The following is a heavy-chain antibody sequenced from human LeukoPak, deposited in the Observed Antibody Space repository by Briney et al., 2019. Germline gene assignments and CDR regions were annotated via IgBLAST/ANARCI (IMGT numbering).Heavy chain of an antibody. CDR1: GGSIRSYY. CDR2: IHTSGST. Sequence: SETLSLTCTVSGGSIRSYYWSWIRHPAGKGLEWVGRIHTSGSTNYNPSLKSRVNMSVDTSKNQCSLKLSSVTASDTAVYYCARCGGNLREGGSEFDYGGQGTLVTVSS. CDR3: ARCGGNLREGGSEFDY. D-gene: IGHD4-23*01. V-gene: IGHV4-4*07. J-gene: IGHJ4*02.